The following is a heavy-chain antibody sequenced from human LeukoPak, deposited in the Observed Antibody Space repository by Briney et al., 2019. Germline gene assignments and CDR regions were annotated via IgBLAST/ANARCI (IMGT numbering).Heavy chain of an antibody. J-gene: IGHJ4*02. CDR1: GGSISSYY. CDR2: IYYSGST. V-gene: IGHV4-59*05. CDR3: ARHLGATKVYPFDY. Sequence: SETLSLTCTVSGGSISSYYWSWIRQPAGKGLEWIGRIYYSGSTYYNPSLKSRVTISVDTSKNQFSLKLSSVTAADTAVYYCARHLGATKVYPFDYWGQGTLVTVSS. D-gene: IGHD1-26*01.